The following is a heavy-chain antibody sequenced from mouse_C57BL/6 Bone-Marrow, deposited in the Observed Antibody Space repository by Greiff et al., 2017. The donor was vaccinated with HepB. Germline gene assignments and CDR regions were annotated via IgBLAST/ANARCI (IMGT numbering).Heavy chain of an antibody. CDR3: AREGVYYYGSSSWFAY. J-gene: IGHJ3*01. CDR1: GYAFSSYW. CDR2: IYPGDGDT. V-gene: IGHV1-80*01. D-gene: IGHD1-1*01. Sequence: QVHVKQSGAELVKPGASVKISCKASGYAFSSYWMNWVKQRPGKGLEWIGQIYPGDGDTNYNGKFKGKATLTADKSSSTAYMQLSSLTSEDSAVYFCAREGVYYYGSSSWFAYWGQGTLVTVSA.